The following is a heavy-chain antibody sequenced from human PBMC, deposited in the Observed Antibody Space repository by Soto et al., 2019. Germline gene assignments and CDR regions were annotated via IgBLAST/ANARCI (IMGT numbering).Heavy chain of an antibody. Sequence: LSLTCAVYGGSFSGYYWSWIRQPPGKGLEWIGEINHSGSTNYNPSLKSRVTISVDTSKNQFSLKLSSVTAADTAVYYCVDGYFDYWGQGTLVTV. CDR1: GGSFSGYY. CDR3: VDGYFDY. D-gene: IGHD2-2*03. CDR2: INHSGST. V-gene: IGHV4-34*01. J-gene: IGHJ4*02.